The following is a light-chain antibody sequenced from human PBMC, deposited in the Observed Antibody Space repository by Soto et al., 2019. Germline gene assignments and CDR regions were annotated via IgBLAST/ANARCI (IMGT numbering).Light chain of an antibody. J-gene: IGKJ1*01. CDR2: KAS. CDR1: QTISSW. CDR3: QHYNSYSEA. V-gene: IGKV1-5*03. Sequence: DIQMSQSPSTLTASLGDRVTITCRASQTISSWFAWYQQKPGKAPKLLIYKASTLKSGVPSRFSGSGSGTEFTLTISSLQPDDFETYYCQHYNSYSEAFGQGTKVDIK.